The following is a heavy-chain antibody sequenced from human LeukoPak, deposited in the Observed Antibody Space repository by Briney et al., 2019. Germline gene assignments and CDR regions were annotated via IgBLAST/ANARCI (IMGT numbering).Heavy chain of an antibody. D-gene: IGHD3-16*02. CDR2: INHSGST. CDR3: ARNLNDYVWGSYRYSPYGFDY. Sequence: PSETLSLTCAVYGGSFSGYYWSWIRQPPGKGLEWIGEINHSGSTNYNPSLKSRVTISVDTSKNQFSLKLSSVTAADTAVYYCARNLNDYVWGSYRYSPYGFDYWGQGTLVTVSS. V-gene: IGHV4-34*01. J-gene: IGHJ4*02. CDR1: GGSFSGYY.